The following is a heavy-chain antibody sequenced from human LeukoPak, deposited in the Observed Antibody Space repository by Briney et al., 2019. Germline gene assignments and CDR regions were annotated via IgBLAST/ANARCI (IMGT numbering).Heavy chain of an antibody. Sequence: GRSLRLSCAPSGFSFSISGMHWVRQAPGKGLEWVGFLQNDGSEKYFADSVKGRFTISRDNSKNTLYLQMNSLRAEDTAVYYCARESSRITIGTLDFWGQGTLVTVSS. V-gene: IGHV3-33*05. CDR3: ARESSRITIGTLDF. D-gene: IGHD1-14*01. CDR2: LQNDGSEK. CDR1: GFSFSISG. J-gene: IGHJ4*02.